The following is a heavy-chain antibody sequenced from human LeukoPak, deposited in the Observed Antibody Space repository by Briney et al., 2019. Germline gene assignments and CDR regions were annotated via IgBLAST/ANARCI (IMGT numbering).Heavy chain of an antibody. CDR3: ARDGAYSRSY. CDR2: ISSSSSYI. D-gene: IGHD6-13*01. V-gene: IGHV3-21*01. CDR1: GFTFSSYS. J-gene: IGHJ3*01. Sequence: PGGSLRLSCAASGFTFSSYSMNWVPQAPGKGLEGVSSISSSSSYIYYADSVKGRFTISRDNAKNSLYLQMYSLRAEETAVYYCARDGAYSRSYWGQGTMVTVSS.